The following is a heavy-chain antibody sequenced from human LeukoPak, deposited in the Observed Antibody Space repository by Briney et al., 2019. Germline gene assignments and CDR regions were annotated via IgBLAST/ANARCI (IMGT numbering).Heavy chain of an antibody. CDR1: GFTFSTYA. CDR3: AKSNIVIVPAAH. Sequence: GGSLRLSCAASGFTFSTYAMSWVRQAPGKGLEWVSAISDSGYSTYYADSVKGRFTISRANSKNTLYLQMNSLRDEDTAVYYCAKSNIVIVPAAHWGQGTLVTVSS. V-gene: IGHV3-23*01. CDR2: ISDSGYST. D-gene: IGHD2-2*01. J-gene: IGHJ4*02.